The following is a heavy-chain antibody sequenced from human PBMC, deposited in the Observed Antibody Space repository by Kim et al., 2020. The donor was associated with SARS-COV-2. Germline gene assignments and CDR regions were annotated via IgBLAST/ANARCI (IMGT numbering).Heavy chain of an antibody. CDR3: ARDREELGGGWFDP. CDR2: IYYSGST. CDR1: GGSISSYY. D-gene: IGHD1-26*01. J-gene: IGHJ5*02. V-gene: IGHV4-59*01. Sequence: SETLSLTCTVSGGSISSYYWSWIRQPPGKGLEWIGYIYYSGSTNYNPSLKSRVTISVDTSKNQFSLKLSSVTAADTAVYYCARDREELGGGWFDPWGQGTLVTVSS.